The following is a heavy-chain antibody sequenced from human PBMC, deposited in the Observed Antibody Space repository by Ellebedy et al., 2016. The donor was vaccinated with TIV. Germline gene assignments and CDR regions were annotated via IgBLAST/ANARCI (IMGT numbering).Heavy chain of an antibody. Sequence: SETLSLTCTVSGGSISSYYWSWIRQPPGKGLEWIGYIYYSGSTNYNASLKSRVTISVDTSKNQFSLKLSSVTAADTAVYYCARHVEMEWLLSPVYGMDVWGQGTMVTVSS. D-gene: IGHD3-3*01. CDR3: ARHVEMEWLLSPVYGMDV. J-gene: IGHJ6*02. CDR1: GGSISSYY. CDR2: IYYSGST. V-gene: IGHV4-59*08.